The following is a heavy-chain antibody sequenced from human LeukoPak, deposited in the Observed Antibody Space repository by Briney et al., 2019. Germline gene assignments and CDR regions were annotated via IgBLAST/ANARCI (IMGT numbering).Heavy chain of an antibody. CDR1: GYSFANYW. D-gene: IGHD3-10*01. J-gene: IGHJ4*02. Sequence: GESLKISCKGSGYSFANYWIGWVRQMPGKGLEWMGIIYPGDSDTRYSPSFQGQVTISADKSTSTAYLQWSSLKASDTAMYYCARLESGSYFPYYFDYWGQGTLVTVSS. CDR2: IYPGDSDT. CDR3: ARLESGSYFPYYFDY. V-gene: IGHV5-51*01.